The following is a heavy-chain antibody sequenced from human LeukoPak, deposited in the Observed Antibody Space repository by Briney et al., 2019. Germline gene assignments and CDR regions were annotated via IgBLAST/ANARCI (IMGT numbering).Heavy chain of an antibody. CDR2: IIPIFGAA. Sequence: SVKVSCKASGGTFSSYAISWVRQAPGQGLEWMGGIIPIFGAANYAQKFQGRVTITADESTSTAYMELSSLRSEDTAVYYRARGPYYDILTGLDYWGQGTLVTVSS. D-gene: IGHD3-9*01. CDR3: ARGPYYDILTGLDY. V-gene: IGHV1-69*01. J-gene: IGHJ4*02. CDR1: GGTFSSYA.